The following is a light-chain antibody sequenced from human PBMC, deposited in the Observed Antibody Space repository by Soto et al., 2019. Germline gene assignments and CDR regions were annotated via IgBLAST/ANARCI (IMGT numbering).Light chain of an antibody. CDR3: SSYTSSSTPDV. Sequence: QSALTQPASVSGSPGQSITISCTGTRSDVGGYNYVSWYQQHPVKAPKLMIYDVTNRPSGVSDRFSGSKSGNTASLTISGLQAEDEADYYCSSYTSSSTPDVFGTGTQLTVL. V-gene: IGLV2-14*01. J-gene: IGLJ1*01. CDR1: RSDVGGYNY. CDR2: DVT.